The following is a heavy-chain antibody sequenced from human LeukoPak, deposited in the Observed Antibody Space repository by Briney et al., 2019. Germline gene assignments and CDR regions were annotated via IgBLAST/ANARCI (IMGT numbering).Heavy chain of an antibody. Sequence: SVKVSCKASGYTFTSYGISWVRQAPGQGLEWMGGIIPIFGTANYAQKFQGRVTITADESTSTAYMELSSLRSEDTAVYYCARVDGQQKQKEYCSGGSCYPVTRYNWFDPWGQGTLVTVSS. CDR1: GYTFTSYG. V-gene: IGHV1-69*13. CDR3: ARVDGQQKQKEYCSGGSCYPVTRYNWFDP. J-gene: IGHJ5*02. CDR2: IIPIFGTA. D-gene: IGHD2-15*01.